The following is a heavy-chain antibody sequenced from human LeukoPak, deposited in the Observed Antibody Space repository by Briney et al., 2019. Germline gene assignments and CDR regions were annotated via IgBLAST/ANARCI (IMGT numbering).Heavy chain of an antibody. CDR2: ISGSGGST. J-gene: IGHJ4*02. D-gene: IGHD2-15*01. Sequence: GGSLRLSCAASGFTFSSYAMSWVRQAPGKGLEWVSTISGSGGSTYYADSVKGRFTISRDNSKNTLYLQMNSLRAEDTAVYYCAKCWRGMETVVAAILPIDYWGQGTLVTVSS. V-gene: IGHV3-23*01. CDR3: AKCWRGMETVVAAILPIDY. CDR1: GFTFSSYA.